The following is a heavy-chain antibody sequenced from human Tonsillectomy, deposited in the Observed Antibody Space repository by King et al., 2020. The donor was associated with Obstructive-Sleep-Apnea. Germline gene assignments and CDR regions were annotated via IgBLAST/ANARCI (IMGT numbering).Heavy chain of an antibody. CDR3: ARDKADSSSWTAYYYYGMDV. V-gene: IGHV3-48*01. CDR1: GFTFSSYS. D-gene: IGHD6-13*01. CDR2: ISSSSSTI. Sequence: VQLVESGGGLVQPGGSLRLSCAASGFTFSSYSMNWVRQAPGKGLEWVSYISSSSSTIYYADSVKGRFNISRDNAKNSLYLQMNSLRAEDTAVYYCARDKADSSSWTAYYYYGMDVWGQGTTVTVSS. J-gene: IGHJ6*02.